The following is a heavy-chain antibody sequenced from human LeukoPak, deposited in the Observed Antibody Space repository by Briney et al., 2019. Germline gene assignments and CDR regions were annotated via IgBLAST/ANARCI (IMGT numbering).Heavy chain of an antibody. D-gene: IGHD6-19*01. CDR2: IIPIFGTA. CDR1: GGTFSSYA. Sequence: GASVKVSCKASGGTFSSYAISWVRQAPGQGLEWMGGIIPIFGTANYAQKFQGRVTITADKSTSTAYMELSSLRSDDTAVYYCARVGSDSSGWRRFDYWGQGTLVTVSS. J-gene: IGHJ4*02. CDR3: ARVGSDSSGWRRFDY. V-gene: IGHV1-69*06.